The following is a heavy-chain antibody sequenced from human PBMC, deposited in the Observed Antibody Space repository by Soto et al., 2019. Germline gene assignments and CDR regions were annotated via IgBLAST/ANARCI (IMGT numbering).Heavy chain of an antibody. V-gene: IGHV1-18*01. D-gene: IGHD2-15*01. Sequence: ASVKISCKASGYNFTSYGISWVRQAPGQGLEWMGWISAYNGNTNYAQKLQGRVTMTTDTSTSTAYMELRSLRSDDTPVYYCARDYPVVVVAATFDHLDYCGQGTLVTVSS. CDR1: GYNFTSYG. CDR3: ARDYPVVVVAATFDHLDY. CDR2: ISAYNGNT. J-gene: IGHJ4*02.